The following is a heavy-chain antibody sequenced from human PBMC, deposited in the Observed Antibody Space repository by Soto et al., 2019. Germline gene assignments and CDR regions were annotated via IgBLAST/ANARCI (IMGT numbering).Heavy chain of an antibody. CDR1: GYTFTGYY. CDR3: AKAPEDYYGSGSWPRGAFDI. Sequence: VASVKVSCKASGYTFTGYYMHWVRQAPGQGLEWMGWINPNSGGTNYAQKIQGWVTMTRDTSISTAYMKLSRLRSDDTAVYYCAKAPEDYYGSGSWPRGAFDIWGQGTMVTVSS. D-gene: IGHD3-10*01. V-gene: IGHV1-2*04. CDR2: INPNSGGT. J-gene: IGHJ3*02.